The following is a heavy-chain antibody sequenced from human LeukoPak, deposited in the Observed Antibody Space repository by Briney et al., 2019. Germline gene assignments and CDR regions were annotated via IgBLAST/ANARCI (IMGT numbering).Heavy chain of an antibody. J-gene: IGHJ4*02. CDR1: GGSISSSSYY. CDR3: ASPSPGYCSSTSCLPFYY. V-gene: IGHV4-39*07. CDR2: IYYSGST. Sequence: SETLSLTCTVSGGSISSSSYYWGWIRQPPGEGLEWIGSIYYSGSTYYNPSLKSRVTISVDTSKNQFSLKLSSVTAADTAVYYCASPSPGYCSSTSCLPFYYWGQGTLVTVSS. D-gene: IGHD2-2*01.